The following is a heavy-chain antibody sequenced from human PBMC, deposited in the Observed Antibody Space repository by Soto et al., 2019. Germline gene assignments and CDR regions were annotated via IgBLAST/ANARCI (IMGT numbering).Heavy chain of an antibody. D-gene: IGHD6-13*01. CDR3: AHRVWDPAAAPPGWFDP. J-gene: IGHJ5*02. Sequence: VSGPKLVNPTQTLTLNCTFSGSSLSTNGVGVGWIRQPPGKALEWLALIYWDDDKRYSPSLKSRLTITKDTSKNQVVLTMTNMDPVDTATYYCAHRVWDPAAAPPGWFDPWGQGTLVTVSS. V-gene: IGHV2-5*02. CDR1: GSSLSTNGVG. CDR2: IYWDDDK.